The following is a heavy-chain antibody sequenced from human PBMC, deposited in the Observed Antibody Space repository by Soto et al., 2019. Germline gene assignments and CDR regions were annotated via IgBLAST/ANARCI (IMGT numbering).Heavy chain of an antibody. CDR2: INAGNGNT. Sequence: AASVKVSCKASGYTFTSYAMHWVRQAPGQRLEWMGWINAGNGNTKYSQKFQGRVTITRDTSASTAYMELSSLRSEDTAVYYCVRFWPPPYSDALTDYTDAFDYWGQGTLVTVSS. V-gene: IGHV1-3*01. J-gene: IGHJ4*02. CDR3: VRFWPPPYSDALTDYTDAFDY. CDR1: GYTFTSYA. D-gene: IGHD3-9*01.